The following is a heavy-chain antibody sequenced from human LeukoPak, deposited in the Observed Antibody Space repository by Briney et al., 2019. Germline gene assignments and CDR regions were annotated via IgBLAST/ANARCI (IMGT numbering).Heavy chain of an antibody. D-gene: IGHD3-9*01. CDR3: ARGGDILTGYRPGVEDALDI. V-gene: IGHV4-59*01. J-gene: IGHJ3*02. CDR1: GGSISSYY. CDR2: IYYSGST. Sequence: SETLSLTCTVSGGSISSYYWSWIRHPPGKGLVWIGYIYYSGSTNYNPSLKSRVTISVDTSKNQFSLKLSSVTAADTAVYHCARGGDILTGYRPGVEDALDIWGQGTMVTVSS.